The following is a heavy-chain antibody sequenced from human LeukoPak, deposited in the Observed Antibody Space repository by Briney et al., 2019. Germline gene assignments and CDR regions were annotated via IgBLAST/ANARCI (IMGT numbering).Heavy chain of an antibody. V-gene: IGHV3-21*01. CDR3: ARAVVVVAEYYYYGMDV. CDR1: GFTFSSYS. CDR2: ISSSSSYI. Sequence: GGSLRLSCAASGFTFSSYSMTWVRQAPGKGLEWVSSISSSSSYIYYADSVKGRFTISRDNAKNSLYLQMNSLRAEDTAVYYCARAVVVVAEYYYYGMDVWGQGTTVTVSS. D-gene: IGHD2-15*01. J-gene: IGHJ6*02.